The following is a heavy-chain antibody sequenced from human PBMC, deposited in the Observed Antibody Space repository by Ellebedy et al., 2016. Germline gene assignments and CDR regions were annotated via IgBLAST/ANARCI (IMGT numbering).Heavy chain of an antibody. CDR3: ARGSPKDSSGLSDAFDI. CDR2: INHSGST. CDR1: GGSFSGYY. Sequence: GSLRLSCAVYGGSFSGYYWSWIRQPPGKGLEWIGEINHSGSTNYNPSLKSRVTISVDTSKNQFSLKLSSVTAADTAVYYCARGSPKDSSGLSDAFDIWGQGTMVTVSS. J-gene: IGHJ3*02. D-gene: IGHD3-22*01. V-gene: IGHV4-34*01.